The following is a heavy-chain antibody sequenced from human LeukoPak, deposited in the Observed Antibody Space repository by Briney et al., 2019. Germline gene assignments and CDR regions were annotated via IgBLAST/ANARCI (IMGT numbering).Heavy chain of an antibody. D-gene: IGHD1-1*01. J-gene: IGHJ4*02. CDR2: ISHNTGAT. CDR1: GYTFTGYY. Sequence: ASVKVSCKSSGYTFTGYYLHWVRQAPGQGLEWMGWISHNTGATKYAQKFQGRVAMTRDTSISIAYMELSRLRSDDTAVYYCARGLYNSYPEDYWGQGTLVTVSS. CDR3: ARGLYNSYPEDY. V-gene: IGHV1-2*02.